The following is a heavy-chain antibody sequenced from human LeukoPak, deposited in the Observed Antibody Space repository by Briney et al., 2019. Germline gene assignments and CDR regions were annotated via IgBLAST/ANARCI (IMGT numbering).Heavy chain of an antibody. CDR3: ARRYYGSGSYLPFDY. D-gene: IGHD3-10*01. V-gene: IGHV4-39*01. Sequence: PSETLSLTCTVSGGSISSSSYYWGWIRQPPGKGLEWIGSIYYSGGTYYNPSLKSRVTISVDTSKNQFSLKLSSVTAADTAVYYCARRYYGSGSYLPFDYWGQGTLVTVSS. CDR2: IYYSGGT. J-gene: IGHJ4*02. CDR1: GGSISSSSYY.